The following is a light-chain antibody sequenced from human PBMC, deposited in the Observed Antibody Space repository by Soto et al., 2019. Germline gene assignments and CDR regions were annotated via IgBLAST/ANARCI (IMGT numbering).Light chain of an antibody. J-gene: IGKJ4*01. Sequence: DVQMTQSPSSLSASVGDRVTITCRASQDIKTWLVWYQQKPEQAPKSLIYAASVLQAGVPSRFSGSGSGTDFTLTISSLQPEDSAIYYCQQYNSYPLTFGGGT. CDR1: QDIKTW. V-gene: IGKV1D-16*01. CDR3: QQYNSYPLT. CDR2: AAS.